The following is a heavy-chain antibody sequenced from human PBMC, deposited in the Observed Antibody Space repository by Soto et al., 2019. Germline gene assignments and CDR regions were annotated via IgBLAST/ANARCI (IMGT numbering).Heavy chain of an antibody. J-gene: IGHJ6*02. D-gene: IGHD5-12*01. CDR1: GFTFSSYA. CDR2: ISYDGSNK. V-gene: IGHV3-30-3*01. Sequence: GGSLRLSCAASGFTFSSYAMHWVRQAPGKGLEWVAVISYDGSNKYYADSVKGRFTISRDNSKNTLYLQMNSLRAEDTAVYYCAREVEEWLRFRLLYYYGMDVWGQGTTVTVSS. CDR3: AREVEEWLRFRLLYYYGMDV.